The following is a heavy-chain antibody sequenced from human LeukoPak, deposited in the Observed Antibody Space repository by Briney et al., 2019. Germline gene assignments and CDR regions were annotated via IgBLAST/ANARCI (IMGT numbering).Heavy chain of an antibody. Sequence: GGSLRLSCATSGFIFSHHGMNWVRQAPGKGLEWVSGIRADAVTTYYADSVKGRFIISRDNSKNTVYLQMNSLSVEDAAVYYCVKDDGWVQYANWGQGTLVTVSS. J-gene: IGHJ4*02. CDR2: IRADAVTT. V-gene: IGHV3-23*01. D-gene: IGHD5-24*01. CDR1: GFIFSHHG. CDR3: VKDDGWVQYAN.